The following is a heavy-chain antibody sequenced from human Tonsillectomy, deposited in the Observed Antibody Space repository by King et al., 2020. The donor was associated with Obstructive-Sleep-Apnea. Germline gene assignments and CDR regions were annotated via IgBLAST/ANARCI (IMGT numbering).Heavy chain of an antibody. CDR2: IYYSGST. D-gene: IGHD3-22*01. CDR3: ARERAYYDSSGHQIDY. J-gene: IGHJ4*02. CDR1: GGSISSGLYY. Sequence: QLQESGPGLVKPSQTLSLTCTVSGGSISSGLYYWSWIRQHPGKGLEWVGYIYYSGSTYYKPSLKSRVTISIDTSKNQFSLKLRSVTAADTAVYFCARERAYYDSSGHQIDYWGQGTLVTVSS. V-gene: IGHV4-31*03.